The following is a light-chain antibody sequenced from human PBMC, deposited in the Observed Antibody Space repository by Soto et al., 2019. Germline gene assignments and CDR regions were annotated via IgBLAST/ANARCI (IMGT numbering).Light chain of an antibody. V-gene: IGKV1-39*01. J-gene: IGKJ5*01. CDR2: TES. CDR1: QSMSSY. CDR3: QQSYSTLPIT. Sequence: DIQMTQSPSSLSASLGDRVTITCRASQSMSSYLNWYQQKPGKAPKLLIYTESSLQSGVPSRFSGSGSGTDFTLTISSLQPEDFATYYCQQSYSTLPITFGQGTRREIK.